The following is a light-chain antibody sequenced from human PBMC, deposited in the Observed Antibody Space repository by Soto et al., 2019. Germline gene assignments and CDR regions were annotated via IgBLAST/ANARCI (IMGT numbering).Light chain of an antibody. CDR2: GAS. Sequence: ISLTRSPGTVSLSQMERVTLSFMASQSVSSSYLAWYQQKPGQAPRLLIYGASSRATGIPDRFSGSGSGTDFTLTISRLETEDFAVYYCQQYGSSITFGQGTRLEI. V-gene: IGKV3-20*01. CDR3: QQYGSSIT. CDR1: QSVSSSY. J-gene: IGKJ5*01.